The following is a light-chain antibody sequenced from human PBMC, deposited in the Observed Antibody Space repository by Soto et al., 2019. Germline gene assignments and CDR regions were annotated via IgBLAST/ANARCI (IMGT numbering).Light chain of an antibody. CDR1: SSDIDGYHY. CDR2: EVN. J-gene: IGLJ1*01. V-gene: IGLV2-14*01. CDR3: SSYISSSTLDV. Sequence: QSALTQPASVSGSPGQSITISCTGTSSDIDGYHYVSWYQQHPGKAPKLMIYEVNNRPSGVSDRFSGSKSGNTASLTISGLQAEDEADYYCSSYISSSTLDVFGTGTKLTVL.